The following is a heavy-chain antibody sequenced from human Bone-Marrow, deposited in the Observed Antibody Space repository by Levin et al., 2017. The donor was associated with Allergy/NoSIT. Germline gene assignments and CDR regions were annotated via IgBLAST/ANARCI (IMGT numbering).Heavy chain of an antibody. Sequence: MASETLSLTCAVSGDSINGSNYYWGWIRQPPGKGLEWIGNIYYTGATYPNPSLKSRVTIALDTSKKQFFLKLSSVTAADTAVYYCARRLLYDILTGSGGGFDYWGQGALVTVSS. CDR3: ARRLLYDILTGSGGGFDY. J-gene: IGHJ4*02. V-gene: IGHV4-39*01. D-gene: IGHD3-9*01. CDR1: GDSINGSNYY. CDR2: IYYTGAT.